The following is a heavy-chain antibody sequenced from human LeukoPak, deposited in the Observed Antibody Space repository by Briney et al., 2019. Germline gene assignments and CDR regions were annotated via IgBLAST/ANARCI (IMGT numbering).Heavy chain of an antibody. CDR1: GFTFSSYW. J-gene: IGHJ5*02. Sequence: PGGSLRLSCAASGFTFSSYWMHWVRQAPGKGLVWVSRVNRDGSSTNYADSVKTRFNISRDNAKNTVYLQMNSLRAEDTAVYYCARVDCSSTSCYIWFDPWGQGTLVTVSS. CDR3: ARVDCSSTSCYIWFDP. CDR2: VNRDGSST. D-gene: IGHD2-2*02. V-gene: IGHV3-74*01.